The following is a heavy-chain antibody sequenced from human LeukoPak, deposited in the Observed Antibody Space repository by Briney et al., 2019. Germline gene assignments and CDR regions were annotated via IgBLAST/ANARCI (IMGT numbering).Heavy chain of an antibody. CDR3: ARVRSDRPIPWLRIAAAGTLDY. J-gene: IGHJ4*02. V-gene: IGHV1-46*01. CDR2: INPSGGST. Sequence: GASVKVSCKASGYSITNYHMYWVRQAPGQGLECMGIINPSGGSTSYAQKFQGRVTMTRDTSTSTVYMELSSLRSEDTAVYYCARVRSDRPIPWLRIAAAGTLDYWGQGTLVTVSS. CDR1: GYSITNYH. D-gene: IGHD6-13*01.